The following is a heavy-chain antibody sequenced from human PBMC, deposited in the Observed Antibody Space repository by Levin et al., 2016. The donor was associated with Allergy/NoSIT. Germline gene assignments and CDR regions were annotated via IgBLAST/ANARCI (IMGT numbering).Heavy chain of an antibody. J-gene: IGHJ4*01. CDR3: ARGRGGLRGSYYFDF. Sequence: RQAPGKGLEWIGYIYYSGSTNYNPSLKSRVTISVDTSKNQFSLKLSSVTAADTAVYYCARGRGGLRGSYYFDFWGHGTLVTVSS. D-gene: IGHD1-26*01. CDR2: IYYSGST. V-gene: IGHV4-59*08.